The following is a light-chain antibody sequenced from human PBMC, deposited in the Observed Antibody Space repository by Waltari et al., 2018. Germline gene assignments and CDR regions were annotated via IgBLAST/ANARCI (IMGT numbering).Light chain of an antibody. CDR1: QSIGSY. CDR2: DAS. V-gene: IGKV3-11*01. Sequence: EIVLTQSPATLSLSPGERAPLSCRASQSIGSYLAWYQQKPGLAPSLLIYDASNRAAGIPARFSGSGSGTDFTLTISSLEPEDFAVYYCQHRSNWPPSFGQGTKVEIE. J-gene: IGKJ2*01. CDR3: QHRSNWPPS.